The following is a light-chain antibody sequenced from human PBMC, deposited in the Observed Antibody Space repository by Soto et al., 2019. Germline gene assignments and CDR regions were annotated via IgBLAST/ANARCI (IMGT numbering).Light chain of an antibody. Sequence: EIVMTQSPATLSVSPGEIATLSFRASQSVSSNLAWYQQKPGQAPRLLIYGASSRATGIPDRFSGSGSGTDFTLTISRLEPEDFAVFYCQQYGSSPLTFGGGTKWIS. CDR2: GAS. CDR1: QSVSSN. CDR3: QQYGSSPLT. J-gene: IGKJ4*01. V-gene: IGKV3-20*01.